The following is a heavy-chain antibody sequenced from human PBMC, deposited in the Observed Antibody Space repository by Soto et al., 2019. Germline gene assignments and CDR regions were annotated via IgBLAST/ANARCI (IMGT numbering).Heavy chain of an antibody. CDR1: GYTFTSYG. CDR2: ISAYNGNT. D-gene: IGHD3-16*01. CDR3: ASDPDGATWLDP. Sequence: ASVKVSCKASGYTFTSYGISWVRQAPGQGLEWMGWISAYNGNTNYAPKLQGRVTMTTDTSTSTAYMELRSLRSDDTAVYYCASDPDGATWLDPWGQGTLVTVSS. V-gene: IGHV1-18*04. J-gene: IGHJ5*02.